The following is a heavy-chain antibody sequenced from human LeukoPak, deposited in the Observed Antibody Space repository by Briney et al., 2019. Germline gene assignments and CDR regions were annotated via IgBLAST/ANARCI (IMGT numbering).Heavy chain of an antibody. Sequence: SETLSLTCTVSGGSISSYYWSWIRQPPGKGLEWIGYIYYSGSTNYNPSLKSRVTISVDTSKNQFSLKLSSVTAADTAVYYCAKDIYCSSTSNCYRGAFENWGQGTLVTVSS. CDR3: AKDIYCSSTSNCYRGAFEN. V-gene: IGHV4-59*01. CDR1: GGSISSYY. D-gene: IGHD2-2*01. CDR2: IYYSGST. J-gene: IGHJ3*02.